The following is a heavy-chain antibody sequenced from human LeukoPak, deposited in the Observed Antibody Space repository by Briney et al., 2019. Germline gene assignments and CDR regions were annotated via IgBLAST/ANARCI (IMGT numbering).Heavy chain of an antibody. J-gene: IGHJ5*02. D-gene: IGHD2-2*01. V-gene: IGHV4-39*01. CDR3: ARNAKKSTRSSTTLSDGFDP. CDR1: GGSISSSSYY. CDR2: IYYSGST. Sequence: PSETLSLTCTVSGGSISSSSYYWGWIRQPPGKGLEWIGSIYYSGSTYYNPSLKSRVTISVDTSKNQFSLKLSSVTAADTAVYYCARNAKKSTRSSTTLSDGFDPWGQGTLVTVSS.